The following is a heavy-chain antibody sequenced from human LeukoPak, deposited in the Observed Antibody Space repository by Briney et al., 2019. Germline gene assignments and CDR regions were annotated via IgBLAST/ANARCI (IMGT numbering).Heavy chain of an antibody. Sequence: SETLSLTCAVYGGSFNEYHWSWIRQPPGKRLEWIGEINHSGRTHYHPSLEGRVTISVDVSKNQFNSVTAADTAVYYCARERRVEVAARKTVAFEVWGQGTMVTVSS. D-gene: IGHD6-19*01. CDR2: INHSGRT. CDR1: GGSFNEYH. J-gene: IGHJ3*01. CDR3: ARERRVEVAARKTVAFEV. V-gene: IGHV4-34*01.